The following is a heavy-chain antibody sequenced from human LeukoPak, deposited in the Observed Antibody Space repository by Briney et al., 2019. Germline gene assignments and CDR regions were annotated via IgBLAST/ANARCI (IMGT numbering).Heavy chain of an antibody. CDR3: ARGPFSSSWSEFDY. D-gene: IGHD6-13*01. Sequence: GGSLRLPCAASGFTFSDYSLNWVRQAPGKGLEWVSCISGDSRYIYYADSLKGRSTISRDNAQNSLYLHMNNLRAEDTAVYYCARGPFSSSWSEFDYWGQGTLVTVSS. CDR1: GFTFSDYS. V-gene: IGHV3-21*06. J-gene: IGHJ4*02. CDR2: ISGDSRYI.